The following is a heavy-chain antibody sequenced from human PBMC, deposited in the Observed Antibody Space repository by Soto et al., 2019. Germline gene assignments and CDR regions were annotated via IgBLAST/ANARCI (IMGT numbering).Heavy chain of an antibody. CDR2: ISSNGGST. J-gene: IGHJ4*02. V-gene: IGHV3-64D*09. CDR1: GFTFSSYA. D-gene: IGHD3-22*01. CDR3: VKVGDTDYYDSSGYDY. Sequence: GGSLRLSCSASGFTFSSYAMHWVRQAPGKGLEYVSAISSNGGSTYYADSVKGRFTISRDNSKNTLYLQMSSLRGEDTAVYYGVKVGDTDYYDSSGYDYWGQGTLVTVSS.